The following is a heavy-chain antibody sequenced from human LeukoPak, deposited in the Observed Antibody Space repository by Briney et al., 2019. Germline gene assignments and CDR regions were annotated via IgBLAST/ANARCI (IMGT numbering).Heavy chain of an antibody. Sequence: AETLSLTCTVSGGSIRSSDYYWAWIRQPPGRGLEWIGTIHYSGSTFYKPPLKIRLPVSAAKSRNQFYMKLSSVAAADPAVYYCARANLGWFDPWGQGTLVTVSS. D-gene: IGHD3-10*01. J-gene: IGHJ5*02. V-gene: IGHV4-39*01. CDR2: IHYSGST. CDR3: ARANLGWFDP. CDR1: GGSIRSSDYY.